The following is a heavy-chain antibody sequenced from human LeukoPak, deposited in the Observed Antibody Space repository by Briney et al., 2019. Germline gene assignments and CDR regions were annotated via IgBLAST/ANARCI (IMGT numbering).Heavy chain of an antibody. CDR1: GFNFSSYW. CDR2: INYDGTTT. Sequence: GGSLRLSCAASGFNFSSYWMHWVRQAPGKGLVWISRINYDGTTTSYADSVKGRFTISRDNAKNTLYLQMNSLRAEDTAAFYCAKATGGGYYYYMNVWGKGTTVTVSS. J-gene: IGHJ6*03. V-gene: IGHV3-74*01. D-gene: IGHD7-27*01. CDR3: AKATGGGYYYYMNV.